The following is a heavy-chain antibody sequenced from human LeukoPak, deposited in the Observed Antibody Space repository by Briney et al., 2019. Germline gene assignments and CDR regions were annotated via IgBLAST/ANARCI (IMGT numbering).Heavy chain of an antibody. Sequence: GRSLRLSCAPSGFTFSDYYMSWIRQAPGKGLEWVSYISSSGSTIYYADSVKGRFTISRDNAKNSLYLQMNSLRAEDTAVYYCARDPSFEVMVRGVAPRGQGTMVTVSS. V-gene: IGHV3-11*04. CDR3: ARDPSFEVMVRGVAP. D-gene: IGHD3-10*01. CDR1: GFTFSDYY. CDR2: ISSSGSTI. J-gene: IGHJ3*01.